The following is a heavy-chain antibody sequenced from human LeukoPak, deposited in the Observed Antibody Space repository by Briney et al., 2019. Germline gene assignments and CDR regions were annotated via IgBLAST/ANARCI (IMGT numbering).Heavy chain of an antibody. CDR2: IIPILGIA. J-gene: IGHJ6*03. CDR1: GGTFISYT. V-gene: IGHV1-69*02. CDR3: ARPSKDYYYYMDV. Sequence: ASVKVSCKASGGTFISYTISWVRQAPGQGLEWMGRIIPILGIANYAQKFQGRVTITADKSTSTAYMELSSLRSEDTAVYYCARPSKDYYYYMDVWGKGTTVTVSS. D-gene: IGHD4-11*01.